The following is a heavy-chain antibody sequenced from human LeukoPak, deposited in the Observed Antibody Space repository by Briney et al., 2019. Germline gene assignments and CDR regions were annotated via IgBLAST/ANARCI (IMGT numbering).Heavy chain of an antibody. CDR3: AREGRGYYVSGSLYYFDY. D-gene: IGHD3-10*01. V-gene: IGHV1-2*02. CDR1: GYTCTGYY. CDR2: INPNSGGT. Sequence: GASVKVSCKASGYTCTGYYMHWVRQAPGQGLEWMGWINPNSGGTNYAQKFQGRVTMTRDTSISTAYMELSRLRSDDTAVYYCAREGRGYYVSGSLYYFDYWGQGTLVTVSS. J-gene: IGHJ4*02.